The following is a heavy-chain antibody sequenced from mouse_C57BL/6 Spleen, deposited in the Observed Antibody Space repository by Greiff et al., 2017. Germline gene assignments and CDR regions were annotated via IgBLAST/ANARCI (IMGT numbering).Heavy chain of an antibody. Sequence: QVQLKQPGAELVKPGASVKMSCKASGYTFTSYWITWVKQRPGQGLEWIGDIYPGSGSTNYNEKFKSKATLTVDTSSSTAYMQLSSLTSEDSAVYYCARKRKIYYDYEGYFDVWGTGTTVTVSS. D-gene: IGHD2-4*01. CDR1: GYTFTSYW. CDR3: ARKRKIYYDYEGYFDV. V-gene: IGHV1-55*01. J-gene: IGHJ1*03. CDR2: IYPGSGST.